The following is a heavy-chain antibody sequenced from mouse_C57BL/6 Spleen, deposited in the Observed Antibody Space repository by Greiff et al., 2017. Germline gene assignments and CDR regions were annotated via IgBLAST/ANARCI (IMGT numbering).Heavy chain of an antibody. V-gene: IGHV1-69*01. Sequence: VQLQQPGAELVMPGASVKLSCKASGYTFTSYWMHWVKQRPGQGLEWIGEIDPSDSYTNYNQKFKGKSTLTVDKSSRPAYMQLSSLTSEDSAVYYCARGEGAMDYWGQGTSVTVSS. CDR1: GYTFTSYW. CDR3: ARGEGAMDY. CDR2: IDPSDSYT. J-gene: IGHJ4*01.